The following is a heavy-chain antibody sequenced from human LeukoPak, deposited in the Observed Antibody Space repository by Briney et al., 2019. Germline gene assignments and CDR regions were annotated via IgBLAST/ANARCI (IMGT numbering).Heavy chain of an antibody. CDR3: AKDRFMSTLFGYSSSRTQSNWFDP. D-gene: IGHD6-13*01. V-gene: IGHV3-23*01. CDR1: GFTFSSYA. Sequence: PGGSLRLSCAASGFTFSSYAMSWVRQAPGKGLEWVSAISGSGGSTYYADSVKGRFTISRDNSKNTLYLQMNSLRAEDTAVYYCAKDRFMSTLFGYSSSRTQSNWFDPWGQGTLVTVSS. J-gene: IGHJ5*02. CDR2: ISGSGGST.